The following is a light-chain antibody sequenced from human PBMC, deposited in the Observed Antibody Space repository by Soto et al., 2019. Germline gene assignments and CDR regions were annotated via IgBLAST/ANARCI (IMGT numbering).Light chain of an antibody. J-gene: IGLJ3*02. Sequence: QSVLTQPPSASATPGQRVTVSCSGSTSNIGKNYVYWYQQLPGTAPKLLIYKSNQRPSGAPDRFSGSKSGTSASLAISGLRSEDEADYYCAVWDGSLSAWVFGGGTKLTVL. CDR2: KSN. CDR1: TSNIGKNY. CDR3: AVWDGSLSAWV. V-gene: IGLV1-47*01.